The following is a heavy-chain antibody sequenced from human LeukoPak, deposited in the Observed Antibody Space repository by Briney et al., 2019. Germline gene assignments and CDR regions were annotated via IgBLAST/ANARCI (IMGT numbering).Heavy chain of an antibody. CDR3: ARETPRRGETRDGYR. V-gene: IGHV3-48*04. Sequence: GGSLRLSCAASGFTFSRYSMNWVRQAPGKGLEWVSYINVGSGSISYADSVKGRFTISGDNARNSLYLQMDSLRAEDTAVYYCARETPRRGETRDGYRWGQGTVVTVSS. J-gene: IGHJ4*02. CDR2: INVGSGSI. D-gene: IGHD5-24*01. CDR1: GFTFSRYS.